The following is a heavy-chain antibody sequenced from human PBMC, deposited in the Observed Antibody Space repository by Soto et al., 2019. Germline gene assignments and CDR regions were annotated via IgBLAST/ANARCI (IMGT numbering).Heavy chain of an antibody. CDR1: GYTFTSYG. CDR3: ARGYCSSTSCYDYNDYVSGADY. CDR2: ISAYNGNT. V-gene: IGHV1-18*04. D-gene: IGHD2-2*01. Sequence: QVQLLQSGAEVKKPGASVKVSCKASGYTFTSYGVTWVRQAPGQGLEWMGWISAYNGNTNYAQKFQGRVTMTTDTSTTIAYMELRSLRSDDTAIYYCARGYCSSTSCYDYNDYVSGADYWGQGTLVTVYS. J-gene: IGHJ4*02.